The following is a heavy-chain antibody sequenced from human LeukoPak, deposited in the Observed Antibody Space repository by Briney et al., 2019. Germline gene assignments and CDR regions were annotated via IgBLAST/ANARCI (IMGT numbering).Heavy chain of an antibody. CDR1: GYTFTGYY. J-gene: IGHJ3*02. V-gene: IGHV1-2*02. CDR3: ATPSQIRAPDAFDI. Sequence: ASVKVSCKASGYTFTGYYMHWVRQAPGQGLEWMGWINPNSGGTNYAQKFQGRVTMTRDTSISTAYMELSRLRSDDTAVYYCATPSQIRAPDAFDIWGQGTVVTVSS. CDR2: INPNSGGT.